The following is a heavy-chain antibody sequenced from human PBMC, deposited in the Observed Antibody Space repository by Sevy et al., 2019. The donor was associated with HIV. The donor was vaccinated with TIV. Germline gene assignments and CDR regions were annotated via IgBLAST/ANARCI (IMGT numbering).Heavy chain of an antibody. CDR2: ISYDGSNK. J-gene: IGHJ3*02. D-gene: IGHD3-22*01. CDR3: ARDQLITMIVVVPAGAFDI. Sequence: GGSLRLSCAASGFTFSSYAMHWVRQAPGKGLEWVAVISYDGSNKYYADSVKVRFTISRDNSKNTLYLQMNSLRAEDTAVHYCARDQLITMIVVVPAGAFDIWGQGTMVTVSS. CDR1: GFTFSSYA. V-gene: IGHV3-30-3*01.